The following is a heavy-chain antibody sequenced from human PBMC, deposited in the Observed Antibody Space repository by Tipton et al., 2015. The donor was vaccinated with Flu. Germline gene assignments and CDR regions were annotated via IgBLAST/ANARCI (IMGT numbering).Heavy chain of an antibody. CDR1: GYSFTSYW. D-gene: IGHD4-17*01. V-gene: IGHV5-51*01. CDR2: IYPGDSDT. CDR3: VRQPYLGDYGGYFDY. J-gene: IGHJ4*02. Sequence: VQLVQSGAEVKKPGESLKISRKGSGYSFTSYWIGWVRQMPGKGLEWMGIIYPGDSDTRYSPSFQGQVTISADKSISTAYLQWSSLKASDTAMYYCVRQPYLGDYGGYFDYWGQGTLVTVSS.